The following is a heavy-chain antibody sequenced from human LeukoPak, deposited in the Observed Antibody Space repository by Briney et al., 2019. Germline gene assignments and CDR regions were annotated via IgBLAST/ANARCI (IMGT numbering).Heavy chain of an antibody. CDR1: GFTFSNFG. CDR3: ATSSSWPPGWDY. V-gene: IGHV3-48*03. CDR2: IGGSGSAI. D-gene: IGHD6-13*01. J-gene: IGHJ4*02. Sequence: GGSLRLSCVASGFTFSNFGVHWVRQAPGKGLEWISYIGGSGSAIYYADSVKGRFTISRDNAKNSLYLQMNSLRGEDTAVYYCATSSSWPPGWDYWGQGTLVTVSS.